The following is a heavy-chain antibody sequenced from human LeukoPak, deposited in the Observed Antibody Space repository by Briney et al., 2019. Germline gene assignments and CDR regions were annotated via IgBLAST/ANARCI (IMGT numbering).Heavy chain of an antibody. D-gene: IGHD6-25*01. CDR2: ISSSSSYI. V-gene: IGHV3-21*04. J-gene: IGHJ4*02. CDR1: GFTFSSYS. Sequence: GGSLRLSCAASGFTFSSYSMNWVRQAPGKGLEWVSSISSSSSYIYYADSVKGRFTISRDNAKNSLYLQMNSLRAEDTALYYCAREAASYFDYWGQGTLVTVSS. CDR3: AREAASYFDY.